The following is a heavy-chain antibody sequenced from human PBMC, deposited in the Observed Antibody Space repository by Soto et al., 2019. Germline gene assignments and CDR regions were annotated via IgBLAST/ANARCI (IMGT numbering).Heavy chain of an antibody. Sequence: QVQLVQSGAEVKKPGASVKVSCKASDYTFTYYGISWVRQAPGQGLEWMGWISTYNGNTNYAQNLQGRVTMTTDTSTSTAYMELRRLTSDDTAVYYCARATQRITPTAVVIPSFDYWGQGTLVTVSS. V-gene: IGHV1-18*01. CDR1: DYTFTYYG. J-gene: IGHJ4*02. D-gene: IGHD3-10*01. CDR2: ISTYNGNT. CDR3: ARATQRITPTAVVIPSFDY.